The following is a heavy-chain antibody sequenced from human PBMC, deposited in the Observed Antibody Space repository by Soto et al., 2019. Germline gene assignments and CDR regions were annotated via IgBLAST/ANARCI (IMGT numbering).Heavy chain of an antibody. CDR1: GGSFSGYY. CDR2: INHSGST. CDR3: ARRLRWRGGMDV. J-gene: IGHJ6*02. D-gene: IGHD4-17*01. V-gene: IGHV4-34*01. Sequence: SETLSLTCAVYGGSFSGYYWSWIRQPPGKGLEWIGEINHSGSTNYNPSLKSRVTISVDTSKNQFSLKLSSVTAADTAVYYCARRLRWRGGMDVWGQGTTVTVS.